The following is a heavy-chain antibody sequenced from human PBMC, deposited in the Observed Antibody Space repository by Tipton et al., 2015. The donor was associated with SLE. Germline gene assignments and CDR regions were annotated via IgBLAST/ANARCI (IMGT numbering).Heavy chain of an antibody. CDR1: GGSISSYY. D-gene: IGHD2-15*01. CDR3: ASAPYSSWFDP. CDR2: IYTSGST. J-gene: IGHJ5*02. V-gene: IGHV4-4*08. Sequence: TLSLTCTVSGGSISSYYWSWIRQPPGKGLEWIGYIYTSGSTNYNPSLKSRVTMSVDTSKNQFSLKLSSVTAADTAVYYCASAPYSSWFDPRGQGTLVTVSS.